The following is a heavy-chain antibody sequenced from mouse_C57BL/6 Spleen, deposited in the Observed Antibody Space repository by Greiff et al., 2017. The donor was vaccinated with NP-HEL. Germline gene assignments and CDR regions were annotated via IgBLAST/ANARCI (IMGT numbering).Heavy chain of an antibody. D-gene: IGHD1-1*01. CDR1: GFTFSSYG. CDR2: ISSGGSYT. V-gene: IGHV5-6*01. J-gene: IGHJ1*03. Sequence: EVQVVESGGDLVKPGGSLKLSCAASGFTFSSYGMSWVRQTPDKRLEWVATISSGGSYTYYPDSVKGRFTISRDNAKNTLYLQMSSLKSEDTAMYYCARHGDYYYGSSDWYFDVWGTGTTVTVSS. CDR3: ARHGDYYYGSSDWYFDV.